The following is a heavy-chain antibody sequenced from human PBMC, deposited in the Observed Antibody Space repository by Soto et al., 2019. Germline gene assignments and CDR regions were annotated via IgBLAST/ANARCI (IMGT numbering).Heavy chain of an antibody. CDR1: GGTFSSYA. V-gene: IGHV1-69*01. D-gene: IGHD6-19*01. CDR3: ARGAGTGSFYYYYGMDV. Sequence: QVQLVQSGAEVKKPGSSVKVSCKASGGTFSSYAISWVRQAPGQGLEWMGGIIPIFGTANYAQKFQGRVTITADEATSTAYMELSSLRSEDTAVYYCARGAGTGSFYYYYGMDVWGQGTTVTVSS. J-gene: IGHJ6*02. CDR2: IIPIFGTA.